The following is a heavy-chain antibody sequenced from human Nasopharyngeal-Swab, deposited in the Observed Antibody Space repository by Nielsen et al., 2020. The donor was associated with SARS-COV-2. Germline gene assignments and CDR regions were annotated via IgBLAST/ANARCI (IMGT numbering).Heavy chain of an antibody. CDR2: FDPEDGET. CDR1: EYTLTELS. CDR3: TTVAGSYGRFDY. Sequence: ASVKVSCKVSEYTLTELSMHWVRQAPGKGLEWVGGFDPEDGETIYAQKFQGRVTMTGDTSTDTAYMELSSLTSEDTAVYYCTTVAGSYGRFDYWGQGTLVTVSS. J-gene: IGHJ4*02. V-gene: IGHV1-24*01. D-gene: IGHD1-26*01.